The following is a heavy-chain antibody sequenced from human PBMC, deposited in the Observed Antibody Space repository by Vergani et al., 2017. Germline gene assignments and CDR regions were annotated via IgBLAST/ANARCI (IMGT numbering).Heavy chain of an antibody. V-gene: IGHV1-24*01. Sequence: QVQLVQSGAEVKKPGASVKVSCKVSGYTLTELSMHWVRQAPGKGPEWMGDFDPEDGETIYAQKFQGRVTMTEDTSTDTAYMELSSLRSEDTAVYYCATAAENVVVVAHEINMNAFDIWGQGTMVTVSS. J-gene: IGHJ3*02. CDR1: GYTLTELS. D-gene: IGHD2-15*01. CDR3: ATAAENVVVVAHEINMNAFDI. CDR2: FDPEDGET.